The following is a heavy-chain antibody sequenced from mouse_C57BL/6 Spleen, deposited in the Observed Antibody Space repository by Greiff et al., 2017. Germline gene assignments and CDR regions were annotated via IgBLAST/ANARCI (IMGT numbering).Heavy chain of an antibody. CDR2: ISSGGDYI. J-gene: IGHJ4*01. Sequence: EVKLMESGEGLVKPGGSLKLSCAASGFTFSSYAMSWVRQTPEKRLEWVAYISSGGDYIYYADTVKGRFTISRDNARNTLYLQMSSLKSEDTAMYYCTRDSYGSSSYYYAMDYWGQGTSVTVSS. CDR1: GFTFSSYA. CDR3: TRDSYGSSSYYYAMDY. D-gene: IGHD1-1*01. V-gene: IGHV5-9-1*02.